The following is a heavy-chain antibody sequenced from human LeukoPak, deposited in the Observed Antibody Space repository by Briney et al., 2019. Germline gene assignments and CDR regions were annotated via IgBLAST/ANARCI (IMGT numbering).Heavy chain of an antibody. V-gene: IGHV3-30*02. Sequence: GGSLRLSCAASRFTFSSYSMNWVRQAPGKGLEWVAFIRYDGSNKYYADSVKGRSTISRDNSKNTLYLQMNSLRAEDTAVYYCAKESLRNTVTTRSEADYWGQGTLVTVSS. J-gene: IGHJ4*02. CDR3: AKESLRNTVTTRSEADY. CDR1: RFTFSSYS. D-gene: IGHD4-17*01. CDR2: IRYDGSNK.